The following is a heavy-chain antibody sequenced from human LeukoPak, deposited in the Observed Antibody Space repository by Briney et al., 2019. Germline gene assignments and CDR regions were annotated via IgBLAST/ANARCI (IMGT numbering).Heavy chain of an antibody. CDR3: AKDRGSGYYTYFDY. V-gene: IGHV3-53*01. CDR1: GFTVSSHY. J-gene: IGHJ4*02. Sequence: GGSPRLSCAASGFTVSSHYMSWVRQAPGQGLECVSVIHSGGTTYYADSLKGRFTISRDNSKNTLYLQMNSLRAEDTAVYYCAKDRGSGYYTYFDYWGQGTLVTVSS. D-gene: IGHD3-22*01. CDR2: IHSGGTT.